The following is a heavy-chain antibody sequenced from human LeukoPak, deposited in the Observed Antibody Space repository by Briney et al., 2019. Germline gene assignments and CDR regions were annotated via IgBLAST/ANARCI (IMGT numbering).Heavy chain of an antibody. CDR3: ARAAATANYYYYGLDV. Sequence: PSETLSLTCTVSGGSISRYYWSWIRQPPGRGLEWIGYMYDSGSTNYNTSLKSRVTISVDTSKNQFSLKLISVTAADTAVYYCARAAATANYYYYGLDVWGQGTTLTVSS. D-gene: IGHD6-13*01. CDR2: MYDSGST. V-gene: IGHV4-59*01. CDR1: GGSISRYY. J-gene: IGHJ6*02.